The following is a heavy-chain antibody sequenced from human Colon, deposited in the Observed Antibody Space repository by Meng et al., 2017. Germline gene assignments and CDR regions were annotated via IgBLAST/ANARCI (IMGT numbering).Heavy chain of an antibody. J-gene: IGHJ4*02. CDR3: ARGRGNQPLFDF. CDR1: GGTFSSYT. D-gene: IGHD2/OR15-2a*01. CDR2: IIPILGIA. Sequence: QVQLVQSGAEVKKPGSSVKVSCKASGGTFSSYTISWGRQAPGQGLEWMGRIIPILGIANYAQKFQGRVTITADKSTSTAYMELSSLTFEDTAVYFCARGRGNQPLFDFWGQGTLVTVSS. V-gene: IGHV1-69*02.